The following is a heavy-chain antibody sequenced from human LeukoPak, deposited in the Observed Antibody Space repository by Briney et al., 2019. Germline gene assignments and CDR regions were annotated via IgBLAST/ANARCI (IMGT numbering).Heavy chain of an antibody. J-gene: IGHJ4*02. CDR1: GYTFTGYY. D-gene: IGHD3-22*01. CDR2: INPNSGGT. Sequence: ASVKVSCKASGYTFTGYYMHWVRQAPGQGLEWMGWINPNSGGTNYAQKFQGWVTMTRDTSISTAYMELSRLRSDDTAVYYCARGHYDSSGTFDYWGQGTLVTVSS. V-gene: IGHV1-2*04. CDR3: ARGHYDSSGTFDY.